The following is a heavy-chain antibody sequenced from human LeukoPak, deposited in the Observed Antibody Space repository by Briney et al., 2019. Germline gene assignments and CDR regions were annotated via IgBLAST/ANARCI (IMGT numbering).Heavy chain of an antibody. CDR3: ARDKRGANWFDP. V-gene: IGHV3-21*01. J-gene: IGHJ5*02. D-gene: IGHD1-26*01. CDR1: GFTFSTYT. CDR2: IIGSSTYI. Sequence: WGSLILSCSASGFTFSTYTMNWVRQAPGKGLEWVASIIGSSTYIYYADSVKGGCTIFRDNAKNSLYLQMNSPRAGDTDEYDCARDKRGANWFDPWGQGTLVTVSS.